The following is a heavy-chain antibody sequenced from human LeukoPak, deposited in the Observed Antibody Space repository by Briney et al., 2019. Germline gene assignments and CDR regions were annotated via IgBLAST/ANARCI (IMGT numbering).Heavy chain of an antibody. J-gene: IGHJ4*02. D-gene: IGHD2-8*01. CDR2: INPSGGST. CDR1: GYTFTSYY. V-gene: IGHV1-46*01. CDR3: ARDSVYCTNGVCYTDYFDY. Sequence: GASVKVSCKASGYTFTSYYMHWVRQAPGQGLEWMGLINPSGGSTSYAQKFQGRVTITADESTSTAYMELSSLRSEDTAVYYCARDSVYCTNGVCYTDYFDYWGQGTLVTVSS.